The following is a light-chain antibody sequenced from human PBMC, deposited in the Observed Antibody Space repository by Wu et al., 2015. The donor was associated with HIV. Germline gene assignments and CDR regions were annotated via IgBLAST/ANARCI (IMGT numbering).Light chain of an antibody. V-gene: IGKV3-11*01. Sequence: EIVLTQSPAALSISPGERVTLSCRASRSVSSAVAWYQQKPGQAPRLLIYDASNRATGIPDRFSGAGSTTDYILTISSLEPEDFAVYYCQQHANWPLTFGQGTRLEI. CDR1: RSVSSA. CDR2: DAS. J-gene: IGKJ5*01. CDR3: QQHANWPLT.